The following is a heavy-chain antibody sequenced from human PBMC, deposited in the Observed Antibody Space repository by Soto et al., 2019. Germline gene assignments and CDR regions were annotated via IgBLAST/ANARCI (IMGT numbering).Heavy chain of an antibody. V-gene: IGHV1-8*01. CDR1: GYTFTSYD. J-gene: IGHJ3*02. CDR2: MNRNSGNT. D-gene: IGHD2-21*01. Sequence: GASVKVSCKASGYTFTSYDINWVRQATGQGLEWMGWMNRNSGNTGYAQKFQGRVTMTRNTSIITAYMELSSLRSEDTAVYYCVRSFFELWRGGRIAFDIWGQGTMVTVSS. CDR3: VRSFFELWRGGRIAFDI.